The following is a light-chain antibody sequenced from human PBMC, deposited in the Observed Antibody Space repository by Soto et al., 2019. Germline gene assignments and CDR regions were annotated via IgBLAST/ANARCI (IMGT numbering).Light chain of an antibody. CDR2: GAS. V-gene: IGKV3-20*01. CDR1: QSVSSSY. J-gene: IGKJ4*01. Sequence: EIVLTQSPGTLSLSPGERATLSCRASQSVSSSYLAWYQQKPGQAPRLLIYGASSRPTGIPDRFSGSGSGTYFTLTISRLEPEDFAVYYCQQYGFSLTFGGGTKVEIK. CDR3: QQYGFSLT.